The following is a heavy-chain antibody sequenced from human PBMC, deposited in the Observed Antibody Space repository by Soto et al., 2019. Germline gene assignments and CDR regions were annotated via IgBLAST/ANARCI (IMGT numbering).Heavy chain of an antibody. D-gene: IGHD3-3*01. Sequence: DVQLVESGGGLVQPGRSLRLSCAASGFTFDDYAMHWVRQAPGKGLEWVSGISWNSGSIGYADSVKGRFTISRDNAKNSLYLQMNSLRAEDTALYYCAKDLEDGGYWGQGTLVTVSS. CDR1: GFTFDDYA. J-gene: IGHJ4*02. V-gene: IGHV3-9*01. CDR2: ISWNSGSI. CDR3: AKDLEDGGY.